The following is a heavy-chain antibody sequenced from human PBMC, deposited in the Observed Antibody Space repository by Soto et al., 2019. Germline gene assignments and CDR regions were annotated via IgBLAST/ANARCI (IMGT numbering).Heavy chain of an antibody. CDR1: GYSFTSYW. J-gene: IGHJ6*02. CDR2: IYPGDSDT. Sequence: EVQLVQSGAEVKKPGESLKISCKGSGYSFTSYWIGWVRQMPGKGLEWMGIIYPGDSDTRYSPSFQGQVTISADKSISPASRQPSSLKGSDTAMYYCARGGRYFDWLDAMWGGIDVWGQGTTVPVAS. CDR3: ARGGRYFDWLDAMWGGIDV. D-gene: IGHD3-9*01. V-gene: IGHV5-51*03.